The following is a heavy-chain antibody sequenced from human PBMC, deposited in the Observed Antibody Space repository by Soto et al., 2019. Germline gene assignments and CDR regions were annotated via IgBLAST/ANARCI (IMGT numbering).Heavy chain of an antibody. Sequence: QVQLVQSGGEVKKPGASVKVSCKTSGYSFTTYGISWVRQAPGQGLEWMGWISAYNGNTNYAQKLQGRVTMTTDTSTSTAYMALGSLLSDDTAVYYCAREGPAPFYYYGMDVWGQGSTVTVSS. CDR1: GYSFTTYG. J-gene: IGHJ6*02. CDR2: ISAYNGNT. V-gene: IGHV1-18*01. CDR3: AREGPAPFYYYGMDV.